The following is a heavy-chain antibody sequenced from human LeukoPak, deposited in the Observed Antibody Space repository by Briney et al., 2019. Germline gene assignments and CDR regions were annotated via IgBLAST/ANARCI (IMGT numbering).Heavy chain of an antibody. V-gene: IGHV4-34*01. J-gene: IGHJ4*02. CDR1: GGSFSGYY. D-gene: IGHD3-10*01. CDR3: ARDLTYYYGSGSYVDY. Sequence: SETLSLTCAVYGGSFSGYYWSWIRQPPGKGLEWIGEINHSGSTNYNPSLKSRVTMSVDTSKNQFSLKLSSVTAADTAVYYCARDLTYYYGSGSYVDYWGQGTLVTVSS. CDR2: INHSGST.